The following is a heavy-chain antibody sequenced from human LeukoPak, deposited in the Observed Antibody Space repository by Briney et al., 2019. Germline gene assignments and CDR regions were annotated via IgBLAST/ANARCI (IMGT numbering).Heavy chain of an antibody. J-gene: IGHJ3*02. Sequence: ASVKVSCKASGYTFTSYGISWVRQAPGQGLEWMGWMNPNSGNTGYAQKFQGRVTIIRNTSISTAYMELSSLRSEDTAVYYCASIVASSAFDIWGQGTMVTVSS. CDR2: MNPNSGNT. D-gene: IGHD2-15*01. CDR3: ASIVASSAFDI. V-gene: IGHV1-8*03. CDR1: GYTFTSYG.